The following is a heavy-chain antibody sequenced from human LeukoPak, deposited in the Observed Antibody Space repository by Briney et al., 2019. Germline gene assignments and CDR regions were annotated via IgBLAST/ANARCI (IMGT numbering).Heavy chain of an antibody. V-gene: IGHV4-31*03. CDR2: IYYSGST. Sequence: SQTLSLTCTVSGGSISSGGYYWSWIRQHPGEGLEWIGYIYYSGSTYYNPSLKSRVTISVDTSKNQFSLKLSSVTAADTAVYYCARSSYDYVWGSYRPTSYYFDYWGQGTLVTVSS. D-gene: IGHD3-16*02. CDR3: ARSSYDYVWGSYRPTSYYFDY. CDR1: GGSISSGGYY. J-gene: IGHJ4*02.